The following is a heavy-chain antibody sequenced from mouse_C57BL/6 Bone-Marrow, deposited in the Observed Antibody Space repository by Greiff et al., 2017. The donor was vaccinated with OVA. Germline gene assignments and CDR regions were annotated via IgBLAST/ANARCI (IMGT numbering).Heavy chain of an antibody. V-gene: IGHV1-54*01. CDR3: AKWPRV. CDR1: GYAFTNYL. CDR2: INPGSGGT. J-gene: IGHJ3*01. Sequence: VQLQQSGAELVRPGTSVKVSCKASGYAFTNYLIEWVKQRPGQGLEWIGVINPGSGGTNYNEKFKGKATLTADKSSSTAYMQLSSLTSEDSAVYFCAKWPRVWGQGTLVTGSA.